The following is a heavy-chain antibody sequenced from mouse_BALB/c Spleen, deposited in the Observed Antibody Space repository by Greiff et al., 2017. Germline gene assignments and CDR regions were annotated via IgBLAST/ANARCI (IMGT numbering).Heavy chain of an antibody. CDR1: GYSFTGYF. V-gene: IGHV1-20*02. Sequence: EVQLQQSGPELVKPGASVKISCKASGYSFTGYFMNWVMQSHGKSLEWIGRINPYNGDTFYNQKFKGKATLTVDKSSSTAHMELRSLASEDSAVYFCARPDGYYAMDYWGQGTSVTVSS. CDR2: INPYNGDT. D-gene: IGHD2-3*01. J-gene: IGHJ4*01. CDR3: ARPDGYYAMDY.